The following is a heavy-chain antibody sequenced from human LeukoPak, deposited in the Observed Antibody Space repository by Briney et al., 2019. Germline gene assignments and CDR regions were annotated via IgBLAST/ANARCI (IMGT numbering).Heavy chain of an antibody. D-gene: IGHD6-13*01. CDR3: ARDVVAAPGTWDY. Sequence: SQTPSLTCTVSGGSISSGPYYWTWIRQPAGKGLEWIGRIYSSGSTNYNPSLKSRVTMSVDTSKNQFSLKLSSVTAADTAVYYCARDVVAAPGTWDYWGQGTLVTVSS. CDR1: GGSISSGPYY. J-gene: IGHJ4*02. V-gene: IGHV4-61*02. CDR2: IYSSGST.